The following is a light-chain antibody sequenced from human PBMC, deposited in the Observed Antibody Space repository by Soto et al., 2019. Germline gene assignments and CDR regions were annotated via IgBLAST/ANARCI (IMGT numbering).Light chain of an antibody. CDR2: DNN. J-gene: IGLJ3*02. V-gene: IGLV1-51*01. CDR1: SSNIGNNY. Sequence: QSVLTQPPSVSAAPGQKVTISCSGSSSNIGNNYVSWYQQLPGTAPKLLIYDNNRRPSGIPDRFSGSKSGTSATLVITGLQTGDEADYYCGTWDSSLSVWVFGGGTKLTVL. CDR3: GTWDSSLSVWV.